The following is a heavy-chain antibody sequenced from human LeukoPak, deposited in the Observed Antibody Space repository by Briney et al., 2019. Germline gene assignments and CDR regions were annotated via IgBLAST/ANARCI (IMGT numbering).Heavy chain of an antibody. V-gene: IGHV3-23*01. J-gene: IGHJ4*02. CDR2: ISGSGGST. Sequence: PGGSLRLSCAASGFTFSSYAMSWVRQAPGKGLEWVSAISGSGGSTYYADSVKGRFTISRDNSKNTLYLQMNSLRAEDTVVYYCANVGSGWSYYFDYWGQGTLVTVST. D-gene: IGHD6-19*01. CDR1: GFTFSSYA. CDR3: ANVGSGWSYYFDY.